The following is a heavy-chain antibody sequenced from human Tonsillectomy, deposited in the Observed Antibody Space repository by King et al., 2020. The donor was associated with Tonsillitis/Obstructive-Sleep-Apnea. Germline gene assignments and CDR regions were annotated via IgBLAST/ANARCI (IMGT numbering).Heavy chain of an antibody. D-gene: IGHD3-3*01. CDR2: IYYIGST. CDR1: GGSISSSSYY. Sequence: VQLQESGPGLVKPSETLSLTCTVSGGSISSSSYYWGWIRQPPGKGLEWIGSIYYIGSTYYNPSLKSPVTLSVDTSKNQFSLKLSSVTAADTAVYYCAKGLYYDFWSGHPGGPGWFDPWGQGTLVTVSS. V-gene: IGHV4-39*01. CDR3: AKGLYYDFWSGHPGGPGWFDP. J-gene: IGHJ5*02.